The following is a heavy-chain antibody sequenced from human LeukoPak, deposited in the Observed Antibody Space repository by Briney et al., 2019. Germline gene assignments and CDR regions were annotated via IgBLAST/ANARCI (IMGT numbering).Heavy chain of an antibody. J-gene: IGHJ5*02. V-gene: IGHV4-4*07. CDR3: ARDQEGPWFDP. Sequence: SETLSLTCTVSGGSMNSYYWSWIRQPAGKGLEWIGRIYSSGSTNYNPSLKSRVTMSVDTSKNQFSLKLTSVTAADTAVYHCARDQEGPWFDPWGQGTLVIVSS. CDR1: GGSMNSYY. CDR2: IYSSGST.